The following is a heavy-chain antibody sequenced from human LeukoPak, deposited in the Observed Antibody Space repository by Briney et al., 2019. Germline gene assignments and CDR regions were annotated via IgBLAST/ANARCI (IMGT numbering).Heavy chain of an antibody. D-gene: IGHD5-18*01. CDR1: GYSVTTYG. CDR2: ISFYNGNT. CDR3: ARDGNVDTAMVFEFDY. Sequence: ASVKVSCKASGYSVTTYGIAWVRQASGRGLEWMGWISFYNGNTKYAQKYQGRVTMTTDTSTSTAYMELRSLRSDDTAVYYCARDGNVDTAMVFEFDYWGQGTLVTVSS. J-gene: IGHJ4*02. V-gene: IGHV1-18*01.